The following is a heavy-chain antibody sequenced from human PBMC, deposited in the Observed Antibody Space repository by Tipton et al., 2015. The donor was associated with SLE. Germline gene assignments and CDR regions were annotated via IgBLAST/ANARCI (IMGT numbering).Heavy chain of an antibody. V-gene: IGHV4-31*03. CDR3: ATPGYCSGGSCYPASGY. CDR2: IYYSGST. CDR1: GGSISSGGYY. Sequence: TLSLTCTVSGGSISSGGYYWSWIRQHPGKGLEWIGYIYYSGSTYYNPSLKSRVTISVDMSKNQFSLKLSSVTAADTAVYYCATPGYCSGGSCYPASGYWGQGTLVTVSS. D-gene: IGHD2-15*01. J-gene: IGHJ4*02.